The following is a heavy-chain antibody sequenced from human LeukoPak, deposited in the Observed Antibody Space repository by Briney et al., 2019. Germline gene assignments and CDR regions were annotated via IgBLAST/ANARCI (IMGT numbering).Heavy chain of an antibody. D-gene: IGHD4-17*01. CDR2: ISAYNGNT. CDR1: GYTFTSYG. V-gene: IGHV1-18*01. J-gene: IGHJ4*02. Sequence: ASVKVSCKACGYTFTSYGISWVRQAPGQGLEWMGWISAYNGNTNYAQKLQGRVTMTTDTSTSTAYMELRSLRSDDTAVYYCARTADYGDYFDYWGQGTLVTVSS. CDR3: ARTADYGDYFDY.